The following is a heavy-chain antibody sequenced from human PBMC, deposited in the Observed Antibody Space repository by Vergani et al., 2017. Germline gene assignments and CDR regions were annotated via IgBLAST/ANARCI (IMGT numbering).Heavy chain of an antibody. CDR3: AKDLGDIVVVPAAFFDY. V-gene: IGHV3-23*01. CDR1: GFTFSNSA. CDR2: ISGPGLST. J-gene: IGHJ4*02. D-gene: IGHD2-2*01. Sequence: EVHLLESGGGLVQSGGSLRLSCAASGFTFSNSAVSWVRQAPGRGLAWVSSISGPGLSTYYADSVKGRFSISSDNSKNTLYLQMNSLRAEDTAVYYCAKDLGDIVVVPAAFFDYWGQGTLVTVSS.